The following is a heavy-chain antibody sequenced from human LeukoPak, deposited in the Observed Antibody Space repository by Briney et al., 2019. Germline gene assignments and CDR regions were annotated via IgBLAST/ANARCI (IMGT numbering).Heavy chain of an antibody. CDR1: GFTFSSYW. V-gene: IGHV3-7*01. CDR3: ARDSGSQYHYYDFWSGYWGDAFDI. D-gene: IGHD3-3*01. J-gene: IGHJ3*02. CDR2: IKQDGSEK. Sequence: PGGSLRLSCAASGFTFSSYWMSWVRQAPGKGLEWVANIKQDGSEKYYVDSVKGRFTISRDNAKNSLYLQMNSLRAEDTAVYYCARDSGSQYHYYDFWSGYWGDAFDIWGQGTMVTVSS.